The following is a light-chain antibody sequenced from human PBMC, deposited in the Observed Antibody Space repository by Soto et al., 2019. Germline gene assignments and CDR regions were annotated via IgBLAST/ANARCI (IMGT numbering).Light chain of an antibody. CDR3: TSHTTISPPVL. V-gene: IGLV2-14*03. CDR1: SSDVGAFNF. CDR2: DVR. Sequence: QSALTQPASVSGSPGQSITISCTGTSSDVGAFNFVSWYQQHPGKAPKLMIYDVRHRPSGVSDRFSGSKSGNTASLTIYGLQAEDEADYYCTSHTTISPPVLFGGGTKLTVL. J-gene: IGLJ2*01.